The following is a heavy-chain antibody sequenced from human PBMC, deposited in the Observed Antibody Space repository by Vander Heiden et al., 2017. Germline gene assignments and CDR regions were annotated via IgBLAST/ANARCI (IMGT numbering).Heavy chain of an antibody. D-gene: IGHD1-1*01. V-gene: IGHV3-21*01. CDR3: ARDLIGELERKDHYYGMDV. Sequence: EVQLVESGGGLVKPGGSLRLSCAASGFTFSSYSMNWVRQAPGKGLEWVSSISSSSSYIYYADSVKGRFTISRDNAKNSLYLQMNSLRAEDTAVYYCARDLIGELERKDHYYGMDVWGQGTTVTVSS. J-gene: IGHJ6*02. CDR1: GFTFSSYS. CDR2: ISSSSSYI.